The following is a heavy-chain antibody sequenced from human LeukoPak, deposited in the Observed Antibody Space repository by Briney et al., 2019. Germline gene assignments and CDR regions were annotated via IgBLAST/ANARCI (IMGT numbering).Heavy chain of an antibody. J-gene: IGHJ4*02. CDR3: ARDSDYSTLFDY. Sequence: PGGSLRLSCAASGFTFSSYGMNWVRQAPGKGLEWVSSISSSSSYIYYADSVKGRFTISRDNAKNSLYLQMNSLRAEDTAVYYCARDSDYSTLFDYWGQGTLVTVSS. V-gene: IGHV3-21*01. CDR2: ISSSSSYI. CDR1: GFTFSSYG. D-gene: IGHD4-11*01.